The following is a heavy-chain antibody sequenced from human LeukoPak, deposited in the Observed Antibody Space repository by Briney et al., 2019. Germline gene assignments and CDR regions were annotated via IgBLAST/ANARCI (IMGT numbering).Heavy chain of an antibody. D-gene: IGHD1-26*01. J-gene: IGHJ5*02. CDR2: ISTYNGNT. V-gene: IGHV1-18*01. Sequence: ASVKVSCKASGYTFTNYGISWVRQAPGQGLEWMGWISTYNGNTNYVQKLQGRVTMTTDTSTSTAYMELRSLRSDDTAVYYCARDIKRSRARWENLGFDPWGQGTLVTVSS. CDR3: ARDIKRSRARWENLGFDP. CDR1: GYTFTNYG.